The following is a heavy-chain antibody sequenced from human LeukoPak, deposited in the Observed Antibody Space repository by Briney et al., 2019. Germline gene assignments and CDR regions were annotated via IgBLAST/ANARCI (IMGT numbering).Heavy chain of an antibody. CDR2: VSYSGGT. Sequence: PSETLSLTCTVSGASVSSHYWSWIRQPPGKGLEWFGYVSYSGGTNYNPSLKSRVTISLDTSKDQFSLRLNSVTAADTAVYYCARLSTYYDFWSPLDYWGQGTLVTIAS. CDR3: ARLSTYYDFWSPLDY. V-gene: IGHV4-59*02. J-gene: IGHJ4*02. D-gene: IGHD3-3*01. CDR1: GASVSSHY.